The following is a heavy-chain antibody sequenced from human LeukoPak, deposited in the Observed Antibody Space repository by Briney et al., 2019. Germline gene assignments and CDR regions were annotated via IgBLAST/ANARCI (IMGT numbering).Heavy chain of an antibody. V-gene: IGHV3-30*18. CDR3: AKDANLGVSYLDY. D-gene: IGHD3-16*01. J-gene: IGHJ4*02. CDR2: ISYDGSNK. CDR1: GFTFSSYG. Sequence: GGSLRLSCAASGFTFSSYGMHWVRQAPGKGLEWVAVISYDGSNKYYADSVKGRFTISRDNSKNTLYLQMNSLRAEDTAVYYCAKDANLGVSYLDYWGQGTLVTVSS.